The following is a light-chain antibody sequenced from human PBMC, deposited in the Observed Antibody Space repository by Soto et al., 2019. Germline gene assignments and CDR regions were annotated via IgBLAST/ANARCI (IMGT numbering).Light chain of an antibody. J-gene: IGKJ1*01. CDR1: QTISDW. CDR3: QHYKSYPWT. V-gene: IGKV1-5*01. Sequence: DIQMTQSPSTLSGSVGDRVTITCRASQTISDWLAWYQQKPGQAPKLLIYDASTLESGVPSRFSGSGSETELTLTISSLQPDDVATYYCQHYKSYPWTFGQGTKVDIK. CDR2: DAS.